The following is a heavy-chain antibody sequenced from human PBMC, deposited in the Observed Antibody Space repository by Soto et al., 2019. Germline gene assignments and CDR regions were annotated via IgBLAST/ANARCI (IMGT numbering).Heavy chain of an antibody. CDR3: ARDQFQGGGDYPRAPFDY. D-gene: IGHD2-21*02. CDR2: IITIFGTA. CDR1: GGTFSSYA. V-gene: IGHV1-69*01. J-gene: IGHJ4*02. Sequence: QVQLVQSGAEVKKPGSSVKVSCTASGGTFSSYAISWVLQAPGQGLEWMGGIITIFGTANYAQKFQGSVTITSGESTSTAYMELRSLSSEDTAVYYCARDQFQGGGDYPRAPFDYWGQGTLVTVSS.